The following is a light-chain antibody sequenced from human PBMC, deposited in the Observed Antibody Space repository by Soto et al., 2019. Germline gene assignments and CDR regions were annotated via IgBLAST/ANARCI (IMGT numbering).Light chain of an antibody. CDR1: QGIRND. Sequence: AIQMTQSPSSLSASVGDRVTITCRASQGIRNDLGWYQQKPGKAPKLLIYGASRLQSGVPSRFSGSGSGTGFTLTISSLQPEDVAVYYCQQYYSNPWTFGQGTKVDIK. CDR2: GAS. CDR3: QQYYSNPWT. J-gene: IGKJ1*01. V-gene: IGKV1-6*01.